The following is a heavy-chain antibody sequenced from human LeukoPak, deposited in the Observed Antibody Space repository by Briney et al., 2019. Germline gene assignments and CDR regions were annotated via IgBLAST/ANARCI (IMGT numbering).Heavy chain of an antibody. CDR3: ATGIFGVVTI. CDR1: GLTFSSYW. V-gene: IGHV3-7*01. Sequence: GGSLRLSCAASGLTFSSYWMSWVRQAPGKGLEWVANIKQDGSEKYYVDPVKGRFTISRDNAKNSLYQQMNSLRAEDTAVYYCATGIFGVVTIWGQGTLVTVSS. J-gene: IGHJ4*02. CDR2: IKQDGSEK. D-gene: IGHD3-3*01.